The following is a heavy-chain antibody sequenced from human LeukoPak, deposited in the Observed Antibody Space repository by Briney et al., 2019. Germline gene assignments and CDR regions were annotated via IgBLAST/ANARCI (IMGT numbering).Heavy chain of an antibody. CDR3: ARASYYYDSSGYPGYYFDY. J-gene: IGHJ4*02. CDR2: INPNSGGT. CDR1: GYTVTDYY. V-gene: IGHV1-2*02. D-gene: IGHD3-22*01. Sequence: ASVKVSGKASGYTVTDYYMHWVRQASGQGLEWMGWINPNSGGTNYAQKFEGRVTMTRDTSISTAYMELSRLRSDDTAVYYCARASYYYDSSGYPGYYFDYWGQGTLVTVSS.